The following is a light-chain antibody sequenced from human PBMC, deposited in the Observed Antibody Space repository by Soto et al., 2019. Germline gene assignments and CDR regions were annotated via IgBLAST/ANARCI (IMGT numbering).Light chain of an antibody. V-gene: IGKV3-20*01. Sequence: EIVLTQSPGTLSLSPGERATLSCRASQSFTSTSLAWYQQKPGQAPRLLISGASRRAAGIPDRFSGSGSGTDFTLTISRLESEDIAVYYCQQYDSSPRXFGQGXXVEIK. CDR1: QSFTSTS. J-gene: IGKJ1*01. CDR2: GAS. CDR3: QQYDSSPRX.